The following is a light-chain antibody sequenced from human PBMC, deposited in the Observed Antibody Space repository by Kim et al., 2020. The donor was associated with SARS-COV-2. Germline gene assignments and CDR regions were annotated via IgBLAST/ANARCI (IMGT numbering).Light chain of an antibody. Sequence: SASVGDRVTITCRTSQGISSALAWYQQKPGKTPNLLIYAASTLESGVPSRFSGSGSGTDFTLTIRSLQPEDFATYYCQQFNSYPYTFGQGTKLEI. CDR2: AAS. V-gene: IGKV1-13*02. J-gene: IGKJ2*01. CDR3: QQFNSYPYT. CDR1: QGISSA.